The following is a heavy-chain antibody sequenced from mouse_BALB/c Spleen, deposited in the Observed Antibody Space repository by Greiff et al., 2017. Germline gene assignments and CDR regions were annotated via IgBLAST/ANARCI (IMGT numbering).Heavy chain of an antibody. Sequence: DVKLVESGGGLVKPGGSLKLSCAASGFTFSSYAMSWVRQTPEKRLEWVASISSGGSTYYPDSVKGRFTISRDNARNILYLQMSSLRSEDTAMYYCARGDFYDYDGDWYFDVWGAGTTVTVSS. CDR2: ISSGGST. J-gene: IGHJ1*01. CDR3: ARGDFYDYDGDWYFDV. V-gene: IGHV5-6-5*01. CDR1: GFTFSSYA. D-gene: IGHD2-4*01.